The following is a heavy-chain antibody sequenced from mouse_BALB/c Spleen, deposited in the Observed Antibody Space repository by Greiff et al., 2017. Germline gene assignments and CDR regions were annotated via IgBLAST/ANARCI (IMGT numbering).Heavy chain of an antibody. CDR1: GYSITSDYA. CDR3: AREDMITTWAMDY. D-gene: IGHD2-4*01. Sequence: EVKLEESGPGLVKPSQSLSLTCTVTGYSITSDYAWNWIRQFPGNKLEWMGYISYSGSTSYNPSLKSRISITRDTSKNQFFLQLNSVTTEDTATYYCAREDMITTWAMDYWGQGTSVTVSS. CDR2: ISYSGST. V-gene: IGHV3-2*02. J-gene: IGHJ4*01.